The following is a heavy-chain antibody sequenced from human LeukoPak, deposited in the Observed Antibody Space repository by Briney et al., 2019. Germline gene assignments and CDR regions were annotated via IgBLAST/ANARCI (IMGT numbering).Heavy chain of an antibody. CDR1: GFTVSSNY. D-gene: IGHD5-24*01. J-gene: IGHJ4*02. CDR2: IYSGGST. CDR3: ARDVGGRHGYNLFDY. V-gene: IGHV3-66*01. Sequence: GGSLRLSCAASGFTVSSNYMSWVRQAPGKGLEWVSVIYSGGSTYYADSVKGRFTISRDNSKNTLYLQMNSLRAEDTAVYYCARDVGGRHGYNLFDYWGQGTLVTVSS.